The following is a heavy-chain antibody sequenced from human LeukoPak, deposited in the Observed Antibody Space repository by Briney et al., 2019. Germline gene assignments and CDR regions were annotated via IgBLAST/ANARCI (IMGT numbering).Heavy chain of an antibody. V-gene: IGHV3-23*01. Sequence: GGSLRLSCAASGFTLSSYAMSWVRQSPGKGLGWVSLISGNAGSTYYADSVKGRFTISRDNAKNSLYLQMNSLRAEDTAVYYCATHYYDSSGYYDHYFDYWGQGTLVTVSS. CDR2: ISGNAGST. D-gene: IGHD3-22*01. CDR3: ATHYYDSSGYYDHYFDY. J-gene: IGHJ4*02. CDR1: GFTLSSYA.